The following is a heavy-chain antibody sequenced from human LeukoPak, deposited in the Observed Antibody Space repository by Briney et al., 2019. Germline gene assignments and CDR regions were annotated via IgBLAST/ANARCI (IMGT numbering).Heavy chain of an antibody. CDR2: IQYDGSNK. Sequence: GGSLRLSCAASGFTFSSYGMHWVRQAPGKGLEWVAFIQYDGSNKYYADSVKGRFTISRDNSKNTLYLQMNSLRAEDTAVYYCAKDGDCSSTSCYTAYFQHWGQGTLVTVSS. CDR3: AKDGDCSSTSCYTAYFQH. CDR1: GFTFSSYG. D-gene: IGHD2-2*02. J-gene: IGHJ1*01. V-gene: IGHV3-30*02.